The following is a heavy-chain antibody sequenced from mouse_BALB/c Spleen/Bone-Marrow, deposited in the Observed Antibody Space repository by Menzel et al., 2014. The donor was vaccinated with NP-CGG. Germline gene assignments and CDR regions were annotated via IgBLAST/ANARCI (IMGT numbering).Heavy chain of an antibody. CDR2: IYPHTSDT. CDR3: VRAPHINSVVTRDY. J-gene: IGHJ2*01. V-gene: IGHV1S29*02. D-gene: IGHD1-1*01. Sequence: EVQRVESGPELVKPGASVKISCKASGYPFTDYNMHWVKQSHGKSLEWIGYIYPHTSDTGYNQKFRNKATLTVDISSSTAYMVLRSLTSEDSAVYYCVRAPHINSVVTRDYWGQGTTLTVSS. CDR1: GYPFTDYN.